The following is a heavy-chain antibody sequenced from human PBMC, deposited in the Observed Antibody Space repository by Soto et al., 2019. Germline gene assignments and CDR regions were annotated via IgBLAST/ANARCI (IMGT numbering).Heavy chain of an antibody. Sequence: XETLSLTCAVYGWSFSGYYWSWIRQPPGKGLDWIGEINHSGSTNYNPSLKSRVTISVDTSKNQFSLKLSSVTAADTAVYYCARGRDGYCSGGSCYRPFGMDVWGQGTTVTVSS. D-gene: IGHD2-15*01. CDR2: INHSGST. CDR3: ARGRDGYCSGGSCYRPFGMDV. V-gene: IGHV4-34*01. CDR1: GWSFSGYY. J-gene: IGHJ6*02.